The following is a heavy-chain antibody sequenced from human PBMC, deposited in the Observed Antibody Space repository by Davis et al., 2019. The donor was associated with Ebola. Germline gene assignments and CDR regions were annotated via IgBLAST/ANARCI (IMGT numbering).Heavy chain of an antibody. CDR1: GFTLTSYP. CDR3: ARHWGGVTGHFDC. D-gene: IGHD3-16*01. Sequence: GESLKISCAASGFTLTSYPMNWVRQAPGKGLEWVSYISSRGNSIYYADSVKGRFTISRDSAKNSLYLQMNSLRAEDTAVYYWARHWGGVTGHFDCWGQGTLVTVSS. J-gene: IGHJ4*02. V-gene: IGHV3-48*03. CDR2: ISSRGNSI.